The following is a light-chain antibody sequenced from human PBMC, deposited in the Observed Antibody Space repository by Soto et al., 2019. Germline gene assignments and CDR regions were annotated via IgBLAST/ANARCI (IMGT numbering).Light chain of an antibody. CDR3: QSYDSIHVV. Sequence: QSVLTQPPSVSGAPGQRVTISCTGSSSNIGAGYNVHWYQHLPGTAPKVLIYGNSNRPSGVPDRFSGSKSGTSASLAITGLQAEDEADYYCQSYDSIHVVFGGGTKLTVL. CDR1: SSNIGAGYN. CDR2: GNS. V-gene: IGLV1-40*01. J-gene: IGLJ2*01.